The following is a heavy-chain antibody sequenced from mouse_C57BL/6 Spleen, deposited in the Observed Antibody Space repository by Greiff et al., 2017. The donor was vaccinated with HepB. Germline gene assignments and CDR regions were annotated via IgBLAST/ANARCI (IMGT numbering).Heavy chain of an antibody. V-gene: IGHV1-80*01. CDR1: GYAFSSYW. CDR2: IYPGDGDT. J-gene: IGHJ2*01. CDR3: ARGGGRKDYFDY. D-gene: IGHD1-1*02. Sequence: QVQLKESGAELVKPGASVKISCKASGYAFSSYWMNWVKQRPGKGLEWIGQIYPGDGDTNYNGKFKGKATLTADKSSSTAYMQLSSLTSEDSAVYFCARGGGRKDYFDYWGQGTTLTVSS.